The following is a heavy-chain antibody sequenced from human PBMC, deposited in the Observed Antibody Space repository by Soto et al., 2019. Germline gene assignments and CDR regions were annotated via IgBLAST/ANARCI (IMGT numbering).Heavy chain of an antibody. CDR2: IYYSGST. Sequence: SETLSLTCTVSGGSISSYYWSWIRQPPGKGLEWIGYIYYSGSTNYNPSLKSRVTISVDTSKNQFSLKLSSVTAADTAVYYCARGDSSYGYYYYYMDVWGKGTTVTVSS. J-gene: IGHJ6*03. D-gene: IGHD2-21*01. CDR1: GGSISSYY. V-gene: IGHV4-59*01. CDR3: ARGDSSYGYYYYYMDV.